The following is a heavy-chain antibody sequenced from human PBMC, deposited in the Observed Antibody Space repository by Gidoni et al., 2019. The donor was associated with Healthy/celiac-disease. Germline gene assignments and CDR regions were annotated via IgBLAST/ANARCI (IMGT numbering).Heavy chain of an antibody. J-gene: IGHJ5*02. CDR1: GFTFSIYR. Sequence: EVQLVEHGGGLVKPGGALRLPCAVSGFTFSIYRINWVRQAPGKGLEWVSSISSSSSYIHYAASVKGRFTISRDNAKNSLYLQMNSLRAEDTAVYYCARDLASDGETYNWFDPWGQGTLVTVSS. CDR2: ISSSSSYI. V-gene: IGHV3-21*01. D-gene: IGHD3-10*01. CDR3: ARDLASDGETYNWFDP.